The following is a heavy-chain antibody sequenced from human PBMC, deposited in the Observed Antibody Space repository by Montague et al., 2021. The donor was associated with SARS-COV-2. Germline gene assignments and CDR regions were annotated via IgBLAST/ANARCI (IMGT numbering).Heavy chain of an antibody. CDR1: GDSVSSNNPA. CDR3: ARGWNYDFDI. CDR2: TYYGSSWNT. Sequence: CAISGDSVSSNNPAWNWIRQSPSRGLEWLGRTYYGSSWNTDYAVSVKSRITISPDTSKNQFSLHLNSVTPEDTAVYYCARGWNYDFDIWSQGTMVTVSS. J-gene: IGHJ3*02. D-gene: IGHD1-1*01. V-gene: IGHV6-1*01.